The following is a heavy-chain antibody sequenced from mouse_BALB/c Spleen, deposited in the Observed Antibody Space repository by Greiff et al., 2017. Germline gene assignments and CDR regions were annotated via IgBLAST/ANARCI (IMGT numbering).Heavy chain of an antibody. V-gene: IGHV5-4*02. D-gene: IGHD2-1*01. Sequence: EVKVEESGGGLVKPGGSLKLSCAASGFTFSDYYMYWVRQTPEKRLEWVATISDGGSYTYYPDSVKGRFTISRDNAKNNLYLQMSSLKSEDTAMYYCAREGGGNPFDYWGQGTTLTVSS. CDR1: GFTFSDYY. CDR3: AREGGGNPFDY. J-gene: IGHJ2*01. CDR2: ISDGGSYT.